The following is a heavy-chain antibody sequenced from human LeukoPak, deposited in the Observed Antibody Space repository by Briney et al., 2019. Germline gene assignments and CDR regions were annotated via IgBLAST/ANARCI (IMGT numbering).Heavy chain of an antibody. D-gene: IGHD6-19*01. CDR2: IQHGGGNQ. CDR1: GFILNNYY. J-gene: IGHJ4*02. V-gene: IGHV3-30*02. Sequence: PGGSLRLSCAASGFILNNYYMHWVRQAPGKGLEWVASIQHGGGNQYYVDSVKGRFTISRDNSKNTLYLQMNSLRTEDTAVYYCAKREAVAAMSDFDSWGQGTLVTVSS. CDR3: AKREAVAAMSDFDS.